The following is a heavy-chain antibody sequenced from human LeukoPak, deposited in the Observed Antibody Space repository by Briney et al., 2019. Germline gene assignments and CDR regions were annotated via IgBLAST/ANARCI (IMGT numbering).Heavy chain of an antibody. D-gene: IGHD3-22*01. CDR2: IIPIFGTA. Sequence: ASVKVSCKASGGTFSSYAISWVRQAPGQGLEWMGRIIPIFGTANYAQKFQGRVTITTDESTSTAYMELSSPRSEDTAVYYCARESTPMIVFDYWGQGTLVTVSS. CDR1: GGTFSSYA. J-gene: IGHJ4*02. V-gene: IGHV1-69*05. CDR3: ARESTPMIVFDY.